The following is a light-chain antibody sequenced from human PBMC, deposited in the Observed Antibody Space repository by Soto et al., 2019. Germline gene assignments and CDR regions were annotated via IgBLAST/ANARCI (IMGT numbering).Light chain of an antibody. J-gene: IGLJ1*01. CDR2: DVS. CDR1: SCDVGGYNY. V-gene: IGLV2-14*03. Sequence: QSLLTQPASVFGSPGQSITISCTGTSCDVGGYNYVSWYQHHPGKAPKLMIFDVSNRPSGVSNRFSGSKSGNTASLTISGLQAEDEADYYCSSYTASSTYVFGTGTKVTVL. CDR3: SSYTASSTYV.